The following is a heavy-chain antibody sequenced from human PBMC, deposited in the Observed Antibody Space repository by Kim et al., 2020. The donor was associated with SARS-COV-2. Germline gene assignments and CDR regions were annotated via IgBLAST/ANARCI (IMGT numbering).Heavy chain of an antibody. V-gene: IGHV3-15*01. D-gene: IGHD3-9*01. Sequence: APVKGRFTISRDDSKNTLYLQMNSLKTEDTAVYYCTTDTRWLSRNDAFDIWGQGTMVTVSS. CDR3: TTDTRWLSRNDAFDI. J-gene: IGHJ3*02.